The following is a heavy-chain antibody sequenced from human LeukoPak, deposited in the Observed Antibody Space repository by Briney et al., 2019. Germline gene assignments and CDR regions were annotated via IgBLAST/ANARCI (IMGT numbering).Heavy chain of an antibody. J-gene: IGHJ4*02. CDR2: IIRKDDGGTA. CDR1: GLTVTDAW. V-gene: IGHV3-15*01. CDR3: ATEQLWAYFFDS. Sequence: GGSLRLSCAASGLTVTDAWMTWVRQAPGKGLEWVGRIIRKDDGGTADYAAPVNGRFTISRADSENTLYLQMNSLKNEDTAMYYCATEQLWAYFFDSWGQGVPVTVSS. D-gene: IGHD1-1*01.